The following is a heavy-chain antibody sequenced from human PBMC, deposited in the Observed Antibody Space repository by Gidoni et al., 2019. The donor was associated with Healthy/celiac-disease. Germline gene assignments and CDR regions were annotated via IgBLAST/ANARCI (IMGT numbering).Heavy chain of an antibody. CDR1: GFTFSRYA. J-gene: IGHJ4*02. CDR2: ISYDGSNK. D-gene: IGHD2-15*01. Sequence: QVQLVESGGGVVQPGRSLRLSCAASGFTFSRYAMHWVRQAPGKGLGWVAVISYDGSNKYYADSVKGRFTISRDNSKNTLYLQMNSLRAEDTAVYYCARVEDGPLDYWGQGTLVTVSS. V-gene: IGHV3-30-3*01. CDR3: ARVEDGPLDY.